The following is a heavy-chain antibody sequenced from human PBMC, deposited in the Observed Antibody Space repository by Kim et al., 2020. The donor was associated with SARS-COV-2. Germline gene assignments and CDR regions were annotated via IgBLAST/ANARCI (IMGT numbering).Heavy chain of an antibody. V-gene: IGHV3-74*01. J-gene: IGHJ4*02. CDR3: ARTRRSVDILTGYYPRYFDY. Sequence: FTISRDNAKNKLYLQMNSLRAEDTAVYYCARTRRSVDILTGYYPRYFDYWGQGTLVTVSS. D-gene: IGHD3-9*01.